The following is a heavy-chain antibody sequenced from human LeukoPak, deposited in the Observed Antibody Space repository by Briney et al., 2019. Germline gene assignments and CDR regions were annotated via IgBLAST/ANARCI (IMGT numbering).Heavy chain of an antibody. CDR3: ARGRGYCSSTSCPEFDY. CDR2: INHSGST. J-gene: IGHJ4*02. Sequence: SETLSLTCAVYGGSFSGYYWSWIRQPPGKGLEWIGEINHSGSTNYNPSLKSRVTVSVDTSKNQFSLKLSSVTAADTAVYYCARGRGYCSSTSCPEFDYWGQGTLVTVSS. CDR1: GGSFSGYY. V-gene: IGHV4-34*01. D-gene: IGHD2-2*01.